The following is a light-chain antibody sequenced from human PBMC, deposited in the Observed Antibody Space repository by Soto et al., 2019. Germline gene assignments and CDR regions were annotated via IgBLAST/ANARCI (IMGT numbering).Light chain of an antibody. Sequence: VLTQPPSASGTPGQRVTISCSGSSSNIASNTVSWYQQVPGTAPKFLIFTNDQRPSGVPDRFSGSQSGTSGLLTISGLQSEDEADYYCAAWDDSLNGYVFGTGTKLTVL. V-gene: IGLV1-44*01. J-gene: IGLJ1*01. CDR2: TND. CDR3: AAWDDSLNGYV. CDR1: SSNIASNT.